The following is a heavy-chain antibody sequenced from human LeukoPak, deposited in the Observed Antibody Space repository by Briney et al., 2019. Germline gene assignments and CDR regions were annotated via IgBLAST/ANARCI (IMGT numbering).Heavy chain of an antibody. CDR3: AKDSFTVVRGVGSDDGFAV. CDR1: GFTFATYG. J-gene: IGHJ3*01. V-gene: IGHV3-23*01. CDR2: AGDSAATT. D-gene: IGHD3-10*01. Sequence: GGSLRLSCAASGFTFATYGMSWVRQAPGKGLEWVSVAGDSAATTHYADSVKGRFFISRDNSKNTVHLQMNNLRAEDTAVYHCAKDSFTVVRGVGSDDGFAVWGQGTMVIVSS.